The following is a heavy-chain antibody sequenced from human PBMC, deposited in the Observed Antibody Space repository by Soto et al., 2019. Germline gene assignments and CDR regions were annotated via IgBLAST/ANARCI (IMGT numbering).Heavy chain of an antibody. CDR2: ISSSSSYI. J-gene: IGHJ4*02. CDR3: AKGGITGTTFYYFDY. CDR1: GFTFSSYS. D-gene: IGHD1-20*01. Sequence: GLLRLSCAGSGFTFSSYSMNWVRQAPGKGLEWVSSISSSSSYIYYADSVKGRFTISRDNAKNSLYLQMNSLGAEDTAVYYCAKGGITGTTFYYFDYWGQGTLVTV. V-gene: IGHV3-21*04.